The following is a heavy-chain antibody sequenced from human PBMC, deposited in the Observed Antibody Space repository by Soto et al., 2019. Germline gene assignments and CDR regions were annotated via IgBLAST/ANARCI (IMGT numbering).Heavy chain of an antibody. V-gene: IGHV4-61*01. Sequence: QVQLQESGPGLVKPSETLSLTCTVSGGSVSSGSYYWSWIRQPPGKGLEWIGYIYYSGSTNYNTSLKSRVTISVGTTKNQFYMKVRSVTAADTAVYYCASYSSGWYDVIYWGQGTLVTVSS. CDR1: GGSVSSGSYY. CDR3: ASYSSGWYDVIY. J-gene: IGHJ4*02. CDR2: IYYSGST. D-gene: IGHD6-19*01.